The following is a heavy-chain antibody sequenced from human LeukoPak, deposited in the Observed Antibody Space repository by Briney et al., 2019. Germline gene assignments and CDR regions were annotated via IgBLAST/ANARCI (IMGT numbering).Heavy chain of an antibody. V-gene: IGHV1-2*02. Sequence: GASVKVSCKASGYSFIDYYIHWVRQAPGQGLECMGWMNPRTGDTRYEEKFQGRVAMTRLTSITTAYMELSGLNSDDTAMYFCTRDVIMAYQQGYFDPWGQGTLVTVSS. J-gene: IGHJ5*02. CDR3: TRDVIMAYQQGYFDP. CDR2: MNPRTGDT. CDR1: GYSFIDYY. D-gene: IGHD2-8*01.